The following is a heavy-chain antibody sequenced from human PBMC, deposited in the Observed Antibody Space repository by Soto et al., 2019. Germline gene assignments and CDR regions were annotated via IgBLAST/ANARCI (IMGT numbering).Heavy chain of an antibody. D-gene: IGHD4-17*01. CDR1: GFTFSSYS. CDR2: ISSSSYT. CDR3: AKNAMSTVTRRGQYFDS. Sequence: PGGSLRLSCAASGFTFSSYSMNWVRQAPGKGLEWVSSISSSSYTYYADSVKGRFTISRDNAKNTLYLQMNNLRVEDTAVYYCAKNAMSTVTRRGQYFDSWGQGTLVTVSS. V-gene: IGHV3-21*04. J-gene: IGHJ4*02.